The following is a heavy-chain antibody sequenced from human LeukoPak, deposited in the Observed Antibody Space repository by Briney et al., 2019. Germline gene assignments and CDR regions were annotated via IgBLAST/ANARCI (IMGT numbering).Heavy chain of an antibody. V-gene: IGHV1-18*01. J-gene: IGHJ5*02. CDR1: GYTFTSYG. CDR2: ISAYNGNT. CDR3: ARVVTPQPHYYDSRNSWFDP. Sequence: GASVKVSCKASGYTFTSYGISWVRQAPGQGLEWMGWISAYNGNTNYAQKLQGRVTMTTDTSTSTAYMELRSLRSDDTAVYYCARVVTPQPHYYDSRNSWFDPWGQGTLVTVSS. D-gene: IGHD3-22*01.